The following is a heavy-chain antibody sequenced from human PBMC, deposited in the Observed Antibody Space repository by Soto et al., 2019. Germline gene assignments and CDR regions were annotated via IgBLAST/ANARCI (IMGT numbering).Heavy chain of an antibody. CDR2: IIPIFGTA. CDR1: GGTFSSYA. CDR3: ARAGRSSSWYYFDF. V-gene: IGHV1-69*06. Sequence: GASVKVSCKASGGTFSSYAISWLRQAPGQGLEWMGGIIPIFGTANYAQKFQGRVTITADKSTSTAYMELSSLRSEDTAVYYCARAGRSSSWYYFDFWGQGTLVTVSA. J-gene: IGHJ4*02. D-gene: IGHD6-13*01.